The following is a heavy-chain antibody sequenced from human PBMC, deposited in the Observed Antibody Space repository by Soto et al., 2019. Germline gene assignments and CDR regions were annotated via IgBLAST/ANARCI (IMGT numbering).Heavy chain of an antibody. D-gene: IGHD5-12*01. J-gene: IGHJ5*02. CDR2: INHSGST. V-gene: IGHV4-34*01. CDR1: GGSFSGYY. CDR3: ARGRNSGYERYNWFDP. Sequence: SETLSLTCAVYGGSFSGYYWSWIRQPPGKGLEWIGEINHSGSTNYNPSLKSRVTISVDTSKNQFSLKLSSVTAADTAVYYCARGRNSGYERYNWFDPWGQGTLVTVSS.